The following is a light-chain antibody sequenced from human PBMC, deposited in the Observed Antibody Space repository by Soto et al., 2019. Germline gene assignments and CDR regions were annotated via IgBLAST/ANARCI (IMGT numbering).Light chain of an antibody. V-gene: IGLV1-40*01. CDR2: GNI. J-gene: IGLJ2*01. CDR3: AAWDDSLDVV. Sequence: QSVLTQPPSVSGAPGQRVTISCTGSSSNIGAGYDVHWYQQRPGTAPKLLIFGNINRPSGVPDRFSGSKSGTSVYLAISGLQSEDEADYYCAAWDDSLDVVFGGGTKLTVL. CDR1: SSNIGAGYD.